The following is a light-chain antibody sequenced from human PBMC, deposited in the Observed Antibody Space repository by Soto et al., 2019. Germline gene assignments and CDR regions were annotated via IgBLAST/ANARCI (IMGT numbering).Light chain of an antibody. Sequence: ENVLTQSPGTLSLSPGERATLSCRASHSVPSTYLAWYQQKPGQAPRLLIYGVSTRATGIPDRFSGSGSGPHFTLTINRLEPEDFAVYYCQQYNAWPRTFGQGTKVEIK. CDR2: GVS. CDR1: HSVPSTY. V-gene: IGKV3-20*01. CDR3: QQYNAWPRT. J-gene: IGKJ1*01.